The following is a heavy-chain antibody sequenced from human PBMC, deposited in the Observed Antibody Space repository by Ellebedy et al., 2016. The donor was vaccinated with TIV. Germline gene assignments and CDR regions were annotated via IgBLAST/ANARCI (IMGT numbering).Heavy chain of an antibody. V-gene: IGHV3-23*01. CDR1: GFTFSTYA. CDR2: LSGSGGST. J-gene: IGHJ6*02. D-gene: IGHD3-10*01. CDR3: AKRVTMVREVITYYHYAMDV. Sequence: PGGSLRLSCLTSGFTFSTYAMSWVRQAPGKGLEWVSSLSGSGGSTSYSDSVKGRSTISRDNSKNSLYLQMNSLRAEDTAVYYCAKRVTMVREVITYYHYAMDVWGQGTTVTVSS.